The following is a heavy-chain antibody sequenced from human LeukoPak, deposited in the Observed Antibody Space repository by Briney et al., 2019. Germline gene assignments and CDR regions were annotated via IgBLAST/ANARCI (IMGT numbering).Heavy chain of an antibody. V-gene: IGHV3-30*03. CDR2: IPHDGSNK. J-gene: IGHJ6*03. D-gene: IGHD1-1*01. Sequence: GGSLKLSCPASGFSFSNYVMQWVRQVPGKGLEWVALIPHDGSNKYYADSVKGRFTISRDNAKNSLYLQMNSLRAEDTAVYYCAREQLERRGYYYYMDVWGKGTTVTISS. CDR1: GFSFSNYV. CDR3: AREQLERRGYYYYMDV.